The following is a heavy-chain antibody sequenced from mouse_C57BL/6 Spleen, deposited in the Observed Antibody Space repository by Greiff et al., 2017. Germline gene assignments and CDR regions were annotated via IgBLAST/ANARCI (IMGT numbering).Heavy chain of an antibody. Sequence: EVQLVESGGGLVKPGGSLKLSCAASGFTFSSYAMSWVRQTPEKRLEWVATISDGGSYTYYPDNVKGRFTISRDNAKNNLYLQMSHLKSEDTAMYYCARYYGSSYYYAMDYWGQGTSVTVSS. CDR1: GFTFSSYA. J-gene: IGHJ4*01. V-gene: IGHV5-4*01. CDR3: ARYYGSSYYYAMDY. CDR2: ISDGGSYT. D-gene: IGHD1-1*01.